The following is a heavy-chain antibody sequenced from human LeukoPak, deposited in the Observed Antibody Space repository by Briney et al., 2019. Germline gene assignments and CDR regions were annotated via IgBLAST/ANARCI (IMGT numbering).Heavy chain of an antibody. CDR2: ISAYNGNT. J-gene: IGHJ4*02. V-gene: IGHV1-18*01. D-gene: IGHD3-10*01. Sequence: ASVKVSCKASGYTFTSYGISWVRQAPGQGLEWMGWISAYNGNTNYAQKLQGRVTMTTDTSTSIAYMELRSLRSDDTAVYYCARAARGVVRGVIQDYWGQGTLVTVSS. CDR3: ARAARGVVRGVIQDY. CDR1: GYTFTSYG.